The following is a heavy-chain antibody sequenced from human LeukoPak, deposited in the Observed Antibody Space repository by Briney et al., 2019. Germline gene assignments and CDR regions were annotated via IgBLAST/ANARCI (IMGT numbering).Heavy chain of an antibody. D-gene: IGHD3-10*01. J-gene: IGHJ4*02. Sequence: PGGSLRLSCAASGFTFSSYAMNWVRQAPGKGLEWVSAIRGSGGSTYYTDSVKGRFTISRDNSKNTLYLQMNSPKAEDTAVYYCAKRGEDADYFDYWGQGTLVTVSS. CDR2: IRGSGGST. CDR1: GFTFSSYA. CDR3: AKRGEDADYFDY. V-gene: IGHV3-23*01.